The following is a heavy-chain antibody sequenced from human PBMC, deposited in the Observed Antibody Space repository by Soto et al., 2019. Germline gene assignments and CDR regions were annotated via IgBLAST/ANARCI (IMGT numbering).Heavy chain of an antibody. CDR3: AGNGVYGRDWGGLDV. CDR2: VYPGDSQN. CDR1: GYSFSTYW. V-gene: IGHV5-51*01. J-gene: IGHJ6*02. Sequence: ESLKIYFKGSGYSFSTYWIGWVREMPGQGLELGWIVYPGDSQNKYSPSFQGRVTISADKTSNTSFLQWTSLKTAETAMYYCAGNGVYGRDWGGLDVWGQGTTVTVSS. D-gene: IGHD2-8*01.